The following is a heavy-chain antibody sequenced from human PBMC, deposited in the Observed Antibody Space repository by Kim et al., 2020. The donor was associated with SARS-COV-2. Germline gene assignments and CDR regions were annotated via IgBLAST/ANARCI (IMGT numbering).Heavy chain of an antibody. CDR3: AXXRRXXXHPXXXD. CDR2: XYYSGGT. Sequence: SETLSLTCTVSGGSISGYYWSWIRQPPGKGLEWIGYXYYSGGTDYNPSLNSRVTXSVDXXKNQXXXKLXXMTXXXTAXXXCAXXRRXXXHPXXXD. CDR1: GGSISGYY. V-gene: IGHV4-59*08. J-gene: IGHJ4*01.